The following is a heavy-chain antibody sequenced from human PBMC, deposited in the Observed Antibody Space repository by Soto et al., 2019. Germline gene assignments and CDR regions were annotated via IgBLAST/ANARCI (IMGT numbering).Heavy chain of an antibody. Sequence: QITLNESGPTQVKPRQTLTLTCTFSGFPLTTSGVGVGWIRQSPGKAPEWLALIYWDDDKRYSPSLKSRLTIPKDTSKNQVVLTMADLDPADTATYYCAHRVLRTVFGLVTTTAIYFDFWGQGTPVAVSS. CDR2: IYWDDDK. CDR3: AHRVLRTVFGLVTTTAIYFDF. D-gene: IGHD3-3*01. V-gene: IGHV2-5*02. J-gene: IGHJ4*02. CDR1: GFPLTTSGVG.